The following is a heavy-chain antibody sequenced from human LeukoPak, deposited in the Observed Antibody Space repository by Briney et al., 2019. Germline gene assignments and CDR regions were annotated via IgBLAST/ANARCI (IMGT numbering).Heavy chain of an antibody. V-gene: IGHV4-30-2*01. D-gene: IGHD3-10*01. CDR3: ARCSVLWFGDIGYWFDP. J-gene: IGHJ5*02. Sequence: PSETLSLTCTVSGGSISSGGYYWSWIRQPPGKGLEWIGYIYHSGSTYYNPSLKSRVTISVDRSKNQFSLKLSSVTAADTAVYYCARCSVLWFGDIGYWFDPWGQGTLVTVSS. CDR2: IYHSGST. CDR1: GGSISSGGYY.